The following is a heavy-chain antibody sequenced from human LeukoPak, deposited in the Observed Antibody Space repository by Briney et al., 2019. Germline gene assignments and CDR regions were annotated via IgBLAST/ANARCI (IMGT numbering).Heavy chain of an antibody. CDR1: GGSFSGYY. D-gene: IGHD5-24*01. CDR3: ARLSDGYNLEGNWFDP. J-gene: IGHJ5*02. V-gene: IGHV4-34*01. Sequence: SETLSLTCAVYGGSFSGYYWSWIRQPPGKGLEWIGEINHSGSTNYNPSLKSRVTISVDTSKNQFTLKLSSVTAADTAVYYCARLSDGYNLEGNWFDPWGQGTLVTVSS. CDR2: INHSGST.